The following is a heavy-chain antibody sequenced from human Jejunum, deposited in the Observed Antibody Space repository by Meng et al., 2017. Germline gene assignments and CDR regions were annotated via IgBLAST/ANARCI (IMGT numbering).Heavy chain of an antibody. Sequence: QVKLQQWGAGLLKPSETLSLTCAVYGGSISDYYWTWIRRPPGKGLEWIGEINDSGSTNYNPSLKSRVTISVDTSKSQFYLRVSSVTAVDTAVYYCARGNEYSNYGADFWGQGTLVTVS. V-gene: IGHV4-34*01. D-gene: IGHD4-11*01. CDR3: ARGNEYSNYGADF. J-gene: IGHJ4*02. CDR1: GGSISDYY. CDR2: INDSGST.